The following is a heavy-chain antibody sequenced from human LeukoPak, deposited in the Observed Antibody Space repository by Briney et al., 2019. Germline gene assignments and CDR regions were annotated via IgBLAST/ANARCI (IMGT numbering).Heavy chain of an antibody. CDR2: ISGSGDST. Sequence: GGSLRLSCAASGFTFSSYAMSWVRQAPGKGLERVSAISGSGDSTYYADSVKGRFTISRDNSYNTLYLQMNSLRAEDTAAYYCAKGATVTNLNWYFDLWGRGTLVTVSS. CDR3: AKGATVTNLNWYFDL. V-gene: IGHV3-23*01. D-gene: IGHD4-17*01. J-gene: IGHJ2*01. CDR1: GFTFSSYA.